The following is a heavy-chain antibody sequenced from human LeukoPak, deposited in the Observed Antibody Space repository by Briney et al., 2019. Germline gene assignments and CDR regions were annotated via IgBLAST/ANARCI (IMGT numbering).Heavy chain of an antibody. Sequence: PGGSLRLSCAASGFTFDDYAMHWVRQAPGKGLEWVSGISWNSGSIGYADSVKGRFTISRGNAKNSLYLQMNSLRAEDTALYYCAKGPHFGDYGSPFDYWGQGTLVTVSS. CDR3: AKGPHFGDYGSPFDY. CDR1: GFTFDDYA. D-gene: IGHD4-17*01. J-gene: IGHJ4*02. V-gene: IGHV3-9*01. CDR2: ISWNSGSI.